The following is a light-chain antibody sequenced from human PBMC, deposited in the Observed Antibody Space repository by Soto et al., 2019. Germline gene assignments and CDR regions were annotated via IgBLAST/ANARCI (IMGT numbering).Light chain of an antibody. Sequence: QSALTQPPSASGSPGQSVTISCTGTSSDVGAYNYVSWYQQHPGKAPKLMIYEVIKRPSGVPDRFSGSKSGNTASLTVSGLQAEDEADYYCISYAGSSIWVFGGGTKLTVL. CDR2: EVI. V-gene: IGLV2-8*01. CDR3: ISYAGSSIWV. CDR1: SSDVGAYNY. J-gene: IGLJ3*02.